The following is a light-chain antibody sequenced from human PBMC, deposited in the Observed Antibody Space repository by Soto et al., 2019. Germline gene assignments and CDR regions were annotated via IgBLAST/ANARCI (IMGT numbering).Light chain of an antibody. Sequence: DIQLTQSRSFLSASLGDRVTITCRASQGINRFLAWYQQKPGKAPKLLIYAASTLQSGVPSRFSGSGSGTEFTLTISSLQPEDFATYYCQQLKSNLITFGQGTRLEIK. V-gene: IGKV1-9*01. CDR2: AAS. CDR1: QGINRF. CDR3: QQLKSNLIT. J-gene: IGKJ5*01.